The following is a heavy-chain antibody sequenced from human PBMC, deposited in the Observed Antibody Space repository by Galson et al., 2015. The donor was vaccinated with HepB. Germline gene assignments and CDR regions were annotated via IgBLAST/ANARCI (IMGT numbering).Heavy chain of an antibody. CDR3: ARGEGSGPFDY. CDR1: GFTFSSYA. Sequence: SLRLSCAASGFTFSSYAMHWVRQAPGKGLEWVAVISYDGSNKYYADSVKGRFTISRDNSKNTLYLQMNSLRAEDTAVYYCARGEGSGPFDYWGQGTLVTVSS. V-gene: IGHV3-30*04. J-gene: IGHJ4*02. CDR2: ISYDGSNK.